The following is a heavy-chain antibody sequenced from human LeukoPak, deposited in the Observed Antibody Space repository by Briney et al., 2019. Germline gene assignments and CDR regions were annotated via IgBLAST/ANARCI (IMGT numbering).Heavy chain of an antibody. D-gene: IGHD3-3*01. CDR2: INHSGST. V-gene: IGHV4-34*01. CDR3: ARVYDFWSGEL. Sequence: SETLSLACAAYGGSFSGYYWSWIRQPPGKGLEWIGEINHSGSTNYNPSLKSRVTISVDTSKNQFSLKLSSVTAADTAVYYCARVYDFWSGELWGQGTMVTVSS. J-gene: IGHJ3*01. CDR1: GGSFSGYY.